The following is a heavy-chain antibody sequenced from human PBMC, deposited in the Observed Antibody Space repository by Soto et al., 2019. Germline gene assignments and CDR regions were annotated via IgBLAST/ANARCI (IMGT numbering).Heavy chain of an antibody. CDR2: IIPIFGTA. J-gene: IGHJ4*02. D-gene: IGHD3-9*01. Sequence: SVKVTCKASGGTFSSYAISWVRQAPGQGLEWMGGIIPIFGTANYAQKFQGRVTITADESTSTAYMELSSLRPEDTAVYYCARDSGYDILTGYPYWGQGTLVTVSS. CDR3: ARDSGYDILTGYPY. CDR1: GGTFSSYA. V-gene: IGHV1-69*01.